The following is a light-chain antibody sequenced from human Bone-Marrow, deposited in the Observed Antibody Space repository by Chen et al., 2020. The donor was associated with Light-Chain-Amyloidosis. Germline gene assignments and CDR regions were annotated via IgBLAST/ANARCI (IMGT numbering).Light chain of an antibody. CDR3: QVWDRSSDRPV. CDR2: DDS. CDR1: NIRSTS. J-gene: IGLJ3*02. V-gene: IGLV3-21*02. Sequence: YVLTHPSSVSVAPGETSTIACGGNNIRSTSVHWYQQTPGQAPLLVVYDDSDRPSGLPERLSGSNSGNTATLTISRVEAGDEADYYCQVWDRSSDRPVFGGGTKLTVL.